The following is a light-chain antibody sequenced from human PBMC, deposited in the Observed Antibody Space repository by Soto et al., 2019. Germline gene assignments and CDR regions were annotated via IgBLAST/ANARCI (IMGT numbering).Light chain of an antibody. Sequence: EIVMTQSPATLSVSPGERPTLSCRASQSFSRNLAWYQQKPGQAPRLLIYGASTRATGITASFSGSGSGTEFTLTISSLQSEDFAVYYCQQYNKWPLTFGQGTKLEIK. V-gene: IGKV3-15*01. CDR1: QSFSRN. CDR2: GAS. J-gene: IGKJ2*01. CDR3: QQYNKWPLT.